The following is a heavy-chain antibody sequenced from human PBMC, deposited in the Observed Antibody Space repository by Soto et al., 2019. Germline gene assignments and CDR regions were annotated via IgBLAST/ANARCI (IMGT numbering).Heavy chain of an antibody. D-gene: IGHD4-4*01. CDR1: GGTFSTYT. CDR3: AGDQDSHYNDSHASSHP. V-gene: IGHV1-69*08. J-gene: IGHJ5*02. Sequence: QVQLVQSGAEVKKPGSSVKVSCKASGGTFSTYTITWVRQAPGQGLEWMGRIIPIIGIINYAQKFKGRVTISADKFTGTAYMELTGLRSDDTAVYYCAGDQDSHYNDSHASSHPWGQGTLVTVSS. CDR2: IIPIIGII.